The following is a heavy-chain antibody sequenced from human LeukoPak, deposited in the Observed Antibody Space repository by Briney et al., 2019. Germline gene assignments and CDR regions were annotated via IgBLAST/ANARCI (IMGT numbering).Heavy chain of an antibody. CDR2: IYTSGSS. Sequence: PSETLSLTCTVAGGSISSYYWSWIRQPAGKGLEWVGRIYTSGSSNYNLTLKSRITMSVDTSKNQFSLKLSSVTAADTAVYYCAREAKHYDILTGYYPEYYFDYWGQGTLVTVSS. D-gene: IGHD3-9*01. CDR1: GGSISSYY. CDR3: AREAKHYDILTGYYPEYYFDY. J-gene: IGHJ4*02. V-gene: IGHV4-4*07.